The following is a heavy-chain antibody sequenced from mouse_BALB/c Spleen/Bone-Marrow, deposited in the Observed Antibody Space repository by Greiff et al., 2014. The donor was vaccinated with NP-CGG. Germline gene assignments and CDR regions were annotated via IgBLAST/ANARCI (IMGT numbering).Heavy chain of an antibody. D-gene: IGHD1-1*01. J-gene: IGHJ2*01. CDR1: GFTFSSYG. CDR3: ARPTTVVATGGSFDY. Sequence: VQLKESGGDLVKPGGSLKLSCAASGFTFSSYGMSWVRPTPDKRLEGGATISSGGSYTYYPDSVKGRFTISRDNAKSTLYLQMSRLKSEDTAMYYCARPTTVVATGGSFDYWGQGTTLTVSS. V-gene: IGHV5-6*01. CDR2: ISSGGSYT.